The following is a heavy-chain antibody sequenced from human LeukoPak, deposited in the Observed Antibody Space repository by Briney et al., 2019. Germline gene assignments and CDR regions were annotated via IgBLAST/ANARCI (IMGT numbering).Heavy chain of an antibody. CDR2: ISYDGSNK. V-gene: IGHV3-30-3*01. D-gene: IGHD3/OR15-3a*01. CDR3: LAWSFDY. CDR1: GFTFSSYA. Sequence: PGGSLRLSCAASGFTFSSYAMHWVRQAPGKGLEWVAVISYDGSNKYYADSVKGRFTISRDNSKNTLYLQMNSLRAEDTAVYYCLAWSFDYWGLGTLVTVSS. J-gene: IGHJ4*02.